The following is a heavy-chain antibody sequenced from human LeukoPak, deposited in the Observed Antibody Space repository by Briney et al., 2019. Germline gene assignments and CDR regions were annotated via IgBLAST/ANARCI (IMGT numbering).Heavy chain of an antibody. J-gene: IGHJ3*02. CDR1: GGPFSSPNW. CDR3: AKSNGYGLIDI. D-gene: IGHD3-10*01. CDR2: ISDGGTT. V-gene: IGHV4-4*02. Sequence: PSETLSLTCAVSGGPFSSPNWWIWVRQPPGRGLELIGEISDGGTTSYTPSLESRVTISLDKSKRQFSLRLTSVTAADTAVYYCAKSNGYGLIDIWGQGTMVTVSS.